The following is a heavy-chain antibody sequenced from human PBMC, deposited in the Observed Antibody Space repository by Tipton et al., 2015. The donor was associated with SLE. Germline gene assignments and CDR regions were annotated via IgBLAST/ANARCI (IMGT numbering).Heavy chain of an antibody. D-gene: IGHD6-13*01. CDR3: AREIMAGSSWYKGSPGAFDI. J-gene: IGHJ3*02. V-gene: IGHV3-11*04. Sequence: SLRLSCAASGFTFSDYYMSWIRQAPGKGLEWVSYISSSGSTIYYADSVKGRFTISRDNAKNSLYLQMNSLRAEDTAVYYCAREIMAGSSWYKGSPGAFDIWGQGTMVTVSS. CDR1: GFTFSDYY. CDR2: ISSSGSTI.